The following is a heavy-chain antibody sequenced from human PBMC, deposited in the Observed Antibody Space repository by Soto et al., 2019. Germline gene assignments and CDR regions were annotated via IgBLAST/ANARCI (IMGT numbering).Heavy chain of an antibody. Sequence: SETLSLTCTVSGGPISSGAYYWSWLRQAPGKGLEWIGYIYYSGSTYYNPSLKSRVTISVDTSKNQFSLKLNSVTAADTAVYYCARGEIPTNWFDPWGQGTLVTVSS. CDR1: GGPISSGAYY. CDR3: ARGEIPTNWFDP. CDR2: IYYSGST. J-gene: IGHJ5*02. V-gene: IGHV4-31*03.